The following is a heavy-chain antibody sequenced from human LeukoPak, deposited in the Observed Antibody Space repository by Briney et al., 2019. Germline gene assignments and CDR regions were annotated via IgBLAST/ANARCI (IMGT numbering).Heavy chain of an antibody. CDR3: ARGEDAIVGVPGPNY. Sequence: GGSLRLSCAASGFIFSDYSMNWVRQAPGKGLEWVSFISSSSSTVYYADSVKGRFTISRDYANNSLFLQMNGLTAEDTAVYHCARGEDAIVGVPGPNYWGQGTLVSVSS. D-gene: IGHD1-26*01. J-gene: IGHJ4*02. CDR2: ISSSSSTV. CDR1: GFIFSDYS. V-gene: IGHV3-48*01.